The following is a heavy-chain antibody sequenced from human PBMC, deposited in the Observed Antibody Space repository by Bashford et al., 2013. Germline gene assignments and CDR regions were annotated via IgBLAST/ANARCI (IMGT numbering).Heavy chain of an antibody. CDR3: AREDSSELGQYRYWFDL. Sequence: SETLSLTCGVYGGSFSSYYWSWIRQPPGKGLEWIGRTHSSGEANYNPSLEGRLTVSVDTSKNQLSLNLASVTAADTATYFCAREDSSELGQYRYWFDLWGPGNPGHRLL. J-gene: IGHJ5*02. CDR1: GGSFSSYY. V-gene: IGHV4-34*10. CDR2: THSSGEA. D-gene: IGHD2/OR15-2a*01.